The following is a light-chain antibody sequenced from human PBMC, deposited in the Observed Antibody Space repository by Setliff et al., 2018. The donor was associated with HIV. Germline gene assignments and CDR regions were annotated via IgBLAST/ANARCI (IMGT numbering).Light chain of an antibody. CDR3: ASWDDSLNGWV. CDR1: SSNIGRNT. J-gene: IGLJ3*02. V-gene: IGLV1-44*01. CDR2: TNN. Sequence: QSVLTQPPSASGTPGQRVTISCSGSSSNIGRNTVNWYQQLPGTAPKLLIYTNNQRPSGVPDRFSGSKSGTSASLAISGLQSEDVADYHCASWDDSLNGWVFGGGTKVTVL.